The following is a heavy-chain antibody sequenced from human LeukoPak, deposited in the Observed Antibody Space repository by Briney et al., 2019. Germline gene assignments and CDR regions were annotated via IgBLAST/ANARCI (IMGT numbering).Heavy chain of an antibody. Sequence: GGSLRLSCAASGFIFGSYWMSWVRQVPGKGLEWVANIKQDGSETYYVDSVEGRFNISRDNAKNSLFLQMNSLRADDTALYYCARGVTSAWYLRYYFEYWGQGILVTVSS. CDR3: ARGVTSAWYLRYYFEY. CDR1: GFIFGSYW. J-gene: IGHJ4*02. V-gene: IGHV3-7*03. D-gene: IGHD6-13*01. CDR2: IKQDGSET.